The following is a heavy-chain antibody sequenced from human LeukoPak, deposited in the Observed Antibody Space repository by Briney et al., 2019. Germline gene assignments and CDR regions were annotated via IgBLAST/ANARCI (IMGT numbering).Heavy chain of an antibody. CDR1: GGSFSGYY. Sequence: SETLSLTRAVYGGSFSGYYWSWIRQPPGKGLEWIGEINHSGSTNYNPSLKSRVTTSVDTSKNQFSLKLSSVTAADTAVYYCARGGRMVRGVTIYGMDVWGQGTTVTVSS. V-gene: IGHV4-34*01. CDR3: ARGGRMVRGVTIYGMDV. J-gene: IGHJ6*02. D-gene: IGHD3-10*01. CDR2: INHSGST.